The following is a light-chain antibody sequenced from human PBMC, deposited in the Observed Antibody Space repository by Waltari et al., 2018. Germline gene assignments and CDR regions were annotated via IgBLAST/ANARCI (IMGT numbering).Light chain of an antibody. CDR1: QGISNL. J-gene: IGKJ3*01. V-gene: IGKV1-12*01. CDR2: AAS. CDR3: QQASSFPIT. Sequence: IQMPHSPSSFSQLVGARFTITCRASQGISNLLPWYQQKPGKAPKLLIYAASSLQTGVPERFSGSGSGTEFTLTISSLQPEDFATYYCQQASSFPITFGPGTKVDIK.